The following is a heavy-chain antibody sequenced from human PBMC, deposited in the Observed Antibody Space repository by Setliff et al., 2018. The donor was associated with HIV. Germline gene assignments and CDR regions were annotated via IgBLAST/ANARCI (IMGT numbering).Heavy chain of an antibody. CDR3: TTDLIIRGVIIDGALR. CDR1: GYSISNGYY. Sequence: PSETLSLTCALSGYSISNGYYWGWIRQPSGKGLEWVGRIKSKTDGGTTDYAAPVKGRFTISRDDSKNMLYLQMNSLETEDTAVYYCTTDLIIRGVIIDGALRWGQGTLVTVSS. D-gene: IGHD3-10*01. J-gene: IGHJ4*02. V-gene: IGHV3-15*01. CDR2: IKSKTDGGTT.